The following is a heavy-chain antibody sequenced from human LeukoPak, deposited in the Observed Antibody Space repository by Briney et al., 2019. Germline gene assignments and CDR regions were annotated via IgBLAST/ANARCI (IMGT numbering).Heavy chain of an antibody. CDR1: GGSISSYY. CDR3: ARVKDPSYYYYYMDV. D-gene: IGHD2-15*01. J-gene: IGHJ6*03. Sequence: KPSETLSLTCTVSGGSISSYYWSWIRQPPGKGLEWIGYIYYSGSTNYNPTLKSRVTISVDTSKNQFSLKLRSVTVADTAVYYCARVKDPSYYYYYMDVWGKGTTVTVSS. CDR2: IYYSGST. V-gene: IGHV4-59*01.